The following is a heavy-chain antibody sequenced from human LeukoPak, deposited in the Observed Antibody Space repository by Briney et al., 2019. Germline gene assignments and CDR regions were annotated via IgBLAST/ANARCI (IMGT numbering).Heavy chain of an antibody. J-gene: IGHJ4*02. CDR3: ARGRRGSSGWNY. CDR2: MNPNSGNT. CDR1: GYTFTSYD. V-gene: IGHV1-8*03. Sequence: ASVKVSCKASGYTFTSYDINWVRQATGQGLEWMGWMNPNSGNTGYAQKFQGRVTITRNTSISTAYMELSSLRSEDTAVYYCARGRRGSSGWNYWGQGTLVTVSS. D-gene: IGHD6-19*01.